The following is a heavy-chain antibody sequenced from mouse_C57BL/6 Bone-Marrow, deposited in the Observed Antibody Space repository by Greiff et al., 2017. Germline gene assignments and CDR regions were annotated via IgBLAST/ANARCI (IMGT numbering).Heavy chain of an antibody. CDR3: ARDRYYGSSWFAY. J-gene: IGHJ3*01. V-gene: IGHV1-85*01. CDR1: GYTFTSYD. Sequence: QVHVKQSGPELVKPGASVKLSCKASGYTFTSYDINWVKQRPGQGLEWIGWIYPRDGSTKYNEKFKGKATLTVDTSSSTAYMELHSLTSEDSAVYFCARDRYYGSSWFAYWGQGTLVTVSA. D-gene: IGHD1-1*01. CDR2: IYPRDGST.